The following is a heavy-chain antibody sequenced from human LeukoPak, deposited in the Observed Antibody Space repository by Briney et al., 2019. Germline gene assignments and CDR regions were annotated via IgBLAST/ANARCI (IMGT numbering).Heavy chain of an antibody. CDR3: ARAAYGGNSGGQYYYYYYMDV. CDR1: GFTVSSNY. V-gene: IGHV3-66*01. D-gene: IGHD4-23*01. J-gene: IGHJ6*03. Sequence: PGGSLRFSCAASGFTVSSNYMSWVRQAPGKGLEWVSVIYSGGSTYYADSVKGRFTISRDNSKNTLYLQMNSLRAEDTAVYYCARAAYGGNSGGQYYYYYYMDVWGKGTTVTISS. CDR2: IYSGGST.